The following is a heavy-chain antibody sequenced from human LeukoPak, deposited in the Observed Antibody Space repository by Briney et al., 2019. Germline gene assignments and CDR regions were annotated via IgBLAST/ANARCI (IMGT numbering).Heavy chain of an antibody. J-gene: IGHJ4*02. CDR1: GFTFSSYS. V-gene: IGHV3-48*01. D-gene: IGHD5-12*01. CDR2: ISGSSSTI. Sequence: GGSLRLSCAASGFTFSSYSMNWVRQAPGKGLEWVSYISGSSSTIYYADSVKGRFTISRDNAKNSLYLQMNSLRAEDTAVYYCARDPAYSGNSGYWGQGTLVTVSS. CDR3: ARDPAYSGNSGY.